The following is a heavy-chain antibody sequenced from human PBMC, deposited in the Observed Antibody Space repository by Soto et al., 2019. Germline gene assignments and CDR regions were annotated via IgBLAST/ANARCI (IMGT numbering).Heavy chain of an antibody. CDR3: ARRPVGANYYYYGMDV. J-gene: IGHJ6*02. CDR1: GGSISSGEYY. CDR2: IYYSGTT. V-gene: IGHV4-39*01. D-gene: IGHD1-26*01. Sequence: SETLSLTCTVSGGSISSGEYYWRWIRPPPGEGLEWIGNIYYSGTTYYNPSLKSRVTISVDTSKNQFSLKLSSVTAADTAVYYCARRPVGANYYYYGMDVWGQGTTVTVSS.